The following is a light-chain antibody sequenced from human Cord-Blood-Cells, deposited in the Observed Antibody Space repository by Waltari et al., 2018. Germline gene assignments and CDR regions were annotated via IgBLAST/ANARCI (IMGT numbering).Light chain of an antibody. Sequence: SSELTQDPAVSVALGQTVRITCQGDSLRGYYASWYQQKPGQAPVLVIYGKHNRPSGIPDRFSGSSSGNTASLTITGAQAEDEADYYCNSRDSSGNHLGVFGGGTKLTVL. CDR3: NSRDSSGNHLGV. V-gene: IGLV3-19*01. CDR2: GKH. J-gene: IGLJ3*02. CDR1: SLRGYY.